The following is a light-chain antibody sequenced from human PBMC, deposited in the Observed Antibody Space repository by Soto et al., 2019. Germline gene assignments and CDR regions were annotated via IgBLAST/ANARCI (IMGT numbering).Light chain of an antibody. CDR2: GVS. V-gene: IGKV3-15*01. J-gene: IGKJ1*01. CDR3: QQYKNWHRWT. Sequence: EIVMTQSPATLSVSPGERAALSCRASRSIGSNLAWFQQKPGQAPRLLMYGVSTRASDFPARFSGSGSGTEFTLTISSLQSEDFAVYYCQQYKNWHRWTLGQGTKVDIK. CDR1: RSIGSN.